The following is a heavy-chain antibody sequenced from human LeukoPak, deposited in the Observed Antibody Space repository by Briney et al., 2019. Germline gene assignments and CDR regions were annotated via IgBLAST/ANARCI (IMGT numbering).Heavy chain of an antibody. CDR3: AKDLQHYYDSSGYYGYFDY. V-gene: IGHV3-23*01. CDR2: ISGSGGST. D-gene: IGHD3-22*01. CDR1: GFTFSSYA. J-gene: IGHJ4*02. Sequence: GGSLRLSCAASGFTFSSYAMSWVRQAPGKGLEWVSAISGSGGSTYYADSVKGRFTISRDNSKNTLYLQMNSLRAEDTAVYYCAKDLQHYYDSSGYYGYFDYWGQGTLVTVSS.